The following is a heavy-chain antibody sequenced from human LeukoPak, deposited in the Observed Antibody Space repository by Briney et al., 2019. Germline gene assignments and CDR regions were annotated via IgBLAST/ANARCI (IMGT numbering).Heavy chain of an antibody. V-gene: IGHV4-34*01. J-gene: IGHJ6*03. CDR2: INHSGST. Sequence: SETLSLTCAVYGGSFSGYYWSWIRQPPGKGLEWIGEINHSGSTNYNPSLKSRVTISVDTSKNQFSLKLSSVTAADTAVYYCARVTYYGSGSYYNDYYYYMDVWGKGTTVTVSS. CDR1: GGSFSGYY. CDR3: ARVTYYGSGSYYNDYYYYMDV. D-gene: IGHD3-10*01.